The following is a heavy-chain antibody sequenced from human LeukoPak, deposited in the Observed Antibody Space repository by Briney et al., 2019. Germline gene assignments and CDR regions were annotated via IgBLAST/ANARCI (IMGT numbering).Heavy chain of an antibody. CDR3: ARFHAYDSTNYYGMDV. CDR1: GYTFTSYG. CDR2: ISAYNGNT. D-gene: IGHD3-3*01. Sequence: GASVKVSCKASGYTFTSYGISWVRQAPGQGLEWMGWISAYNGNTNYAQKLQGRVTMTTDTSTSTAYMELRSLRSDDTAVYYCARFHAYDSTNYYGMDVWGQGTTVTASS. V-gene: IGHV1-18*01. J-gene: IGHJ6*02.